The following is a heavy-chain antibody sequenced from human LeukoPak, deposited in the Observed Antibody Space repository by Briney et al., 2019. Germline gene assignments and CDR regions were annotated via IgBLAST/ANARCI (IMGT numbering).Heavy chain of an antibody. CDR2: INPSGGST. D-gene: IGHD3-9*01. CDR3: ARHGDSYDILTGYPDYYYYMDV. CDR1: GYTFTSYY. V-gene: IGHV1-46*01. Sequence: ASVKVSCKASGYTFTSYYMHWVRQAPGQGLEWMGIINPSGGSTSYAQKFQGRVTMTRDMSTSTVYMELSSLRSEDTAVYYCARHGDSYDILTGYPDYYYYMDVWGKGTTVTVSS. J-gene: IGHJ6*03.